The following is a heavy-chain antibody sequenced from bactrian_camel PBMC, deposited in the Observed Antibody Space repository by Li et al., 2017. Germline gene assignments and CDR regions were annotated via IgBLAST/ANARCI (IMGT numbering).Heavy chain of an antibody. CDR1: GYSYRSNC. V-gene: IGHV3S9*01. CDR2: LRNDGVT. J-gene: IGHJ4*01. Sequence: HVQLVESGGGSVETGGSLRLSCASSGYSYRSNCLAWFRQRPEKAREGDRCELVSRLRNDGVTFYSDAVKDRFTTSHDNAKITVYLQMNSLKPEDTAVYYCATDTALATGWVPPHCGGANWARGPRSPSP. D-gene: IGHD5*01.